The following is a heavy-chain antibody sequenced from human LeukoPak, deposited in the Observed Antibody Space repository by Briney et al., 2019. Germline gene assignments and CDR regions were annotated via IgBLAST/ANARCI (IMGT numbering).Heavy chain of an antibody. D-gene: IGHD3-9*01. CDR2: INHSGST. Sequence: SETLSLTCAVYGGSFSGYYWSWIRQPPGKGLEWVGEINHSGSTNYNPSLKSRVTISVDTSKNQFSLKLSSVTAADTAVYYCARHRRVYYDILTGYFNWFDPWGQGTLVTVSS. CDR3: ARHRRVYYDILTGYFNWFDP. V-gene: IGHV4-34*01. CDR1: GGSFSGYY. J-gene: IGHJ5*02.